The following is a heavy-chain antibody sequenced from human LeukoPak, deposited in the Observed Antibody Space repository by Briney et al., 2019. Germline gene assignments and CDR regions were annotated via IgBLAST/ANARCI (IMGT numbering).Heavy chain of an antibody. CDR3: AKHSSSWYLSWFDP. CDR2: ISGSGGST. J-gene: IGHJ5*02. D-gene: IGHD6-13*01. CDR1: GFTFSSYG. Sequence: GGSLRLSCAASGFTFSSYGMSWVRQAPGKGLEWVSAISGSGGSTYYADSVKGRFTISRDNSKNTLYLQMNSLRAEDTAVYYCAKHSSSWYLSWFDPWGQGTLVTVSS. V-gene: IGHV3-23*01.